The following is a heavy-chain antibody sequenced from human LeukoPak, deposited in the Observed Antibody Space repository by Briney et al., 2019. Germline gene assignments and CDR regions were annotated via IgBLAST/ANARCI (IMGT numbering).Heavy chain of an antibody. Sequence: SETLSLTCTVSGGSISSYYWSWIRQPPGKGLEWIGYIYYSGSTNYSPSLKSRVTISVDTSKNQFSLKLSSVTAADTAVYYCATGGYDLVFFDYWGQGTLVTVSS. CDR1: GGSISSYY. CDR3: ATGGYDLVFFDY. J-gene: IGHJ4*02. V-gene: IGHV4-59*08. CDR2: IYYSGST. D-gene: IGHD5-12*01.